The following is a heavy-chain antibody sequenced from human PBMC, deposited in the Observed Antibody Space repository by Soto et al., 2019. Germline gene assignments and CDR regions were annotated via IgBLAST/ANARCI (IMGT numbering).Heavy chain of an antibody. V-gene: IGHV3-23*01. CDR2: ISGSGGST. J-gene: IGHJ3*02. Sequence: GGSLRLSCAASGFTFSSYAMSWVRQAPGKGLEWVSAISGSGGSTYYADSVKGRFTISRDNSKNTLYLQMNNLRAEDTAVYYCAKYYYYDSSGYSLGGGAFDIWGQGTMVTVSS. CDR1: GFTFSSYA. D-gene: IGHD3-22*01. CDR3: AKYYYYDSSGYSLGGGAFDI.